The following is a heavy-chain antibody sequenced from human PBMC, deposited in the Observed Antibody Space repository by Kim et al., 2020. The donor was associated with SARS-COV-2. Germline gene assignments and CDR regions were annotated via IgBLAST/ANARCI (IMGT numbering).Heavy chain of an antibody. CDR1: GFTFSSYA. D-gene: IGHD6-19*01. J-gene: IGHJ6*02. Sequence: GGSLRLSCAASGFTFSSYAMNWVRQAPGMGLEWVSTISGNAADTYYPESVKGRFTISRDNSQNTLYLQMNSLRAEDTAVYYCAKEAAGKGKSWYYAMDVWGQGTTVTVS. CDR3: AKEAAGKGKSWYYAMDV. CDR2: ISGNAADT. V-gene: IGHV3-23*01.